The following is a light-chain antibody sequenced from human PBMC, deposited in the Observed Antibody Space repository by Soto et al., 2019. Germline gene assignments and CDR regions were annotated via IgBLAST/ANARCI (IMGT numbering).Light chain of an antibody. CDR2: GAS. CDR1: QSVSSSY. Sequence: EIVLTQSPGTLSLSPGERATLSCRASQSVSSSYLAWYQQKPGQAPRLLIFGASSRATGIPDRFSGSGSGTDFTLTISRLEPEDFALYYCQQYCSSLWTFGQGTKVEIK. J-gene: IGKJ1*01. CDR3: QQYCSSLWT. V-gene: IGKV3-20*01.